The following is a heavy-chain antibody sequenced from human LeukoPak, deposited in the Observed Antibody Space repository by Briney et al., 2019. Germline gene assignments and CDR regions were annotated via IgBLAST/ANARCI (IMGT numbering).Heavy chain of an antibody. D-gene: IGHD4-17*01. V-gene: IGHV3-7*01. CDR2: IKQDGSEK. J-gene: IGHJ3*02. CDR1: GFTFSSYW. CDR3: ARDLVPHDTTGDAFDI. Sequence: GGSLRLSCAASGFTFSSYWMSWVRQAPGKGLEWVANIKQDGSEKYYVDSVKGRFTISRDNAKNSLYLQMNSLRAEDTAVYYCARDLVPHDTTGDAFDIWGQGTMVTVSS.